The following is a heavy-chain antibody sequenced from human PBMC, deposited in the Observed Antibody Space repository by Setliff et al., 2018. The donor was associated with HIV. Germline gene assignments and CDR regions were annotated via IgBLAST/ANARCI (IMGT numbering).Heavy chain of an antibody. D-gene: IGHD3-22*01. Sequence: GGSLRLSCAASGFTFSNFAMSWVRQAPGKGLEWVSVIFSGDSTTHYADSVKARFTISRDNTENSLFLQMNSLRPEDTAVYYCARLNSSGYYVFDYWSQGTLVTVS. CDR2: IFSGDSTT. J-gene: IGHJ4*02. CDR3: ARLNSSGYYVFDY. CDR1: GFTFSNFA. V-gene: IGHV3-48*04.